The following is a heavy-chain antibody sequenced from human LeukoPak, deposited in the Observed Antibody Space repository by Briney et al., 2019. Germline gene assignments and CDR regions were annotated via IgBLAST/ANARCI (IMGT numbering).Heavy chain of an antibody. CDR2: ISSSSSTI. Sequence: PGGSLRLSCAASGFTFSSYSMNWVRQAPGKGLEWVSSISSSSSTIYYADSVKGRFTISRDNAKNSLYLQMNSLRAEDTAVYYCARDRSSGYLRFQHWGQGTLVTVSS. J-gene: IGHJ1*01. CDR3: ARDRSSGYLRFQH. V-gene: IGHV3-48*01. CDR1: GFTFSSYS. D-gene: IGHD3-22*01.